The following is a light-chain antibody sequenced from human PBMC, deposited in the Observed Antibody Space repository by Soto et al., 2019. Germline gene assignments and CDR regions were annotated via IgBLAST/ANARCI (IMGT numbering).Light chain of an antibody. CDR2: GAS. Sequence: EIVMTQAPAPLSVSPGERATLSCRSSQSVSSDLAWYQHKPGQAPRLLIYGASTRATGIPARFSGSGSGTDFTLTISSLEPEDFAVYYCQQRSNWPLTFGGGTKVDI. CDR1: QSVSSD. CDR3: QQRSNWPLT. J-gene: IGKJ4*01. V-gene: IGKV3-11*01.